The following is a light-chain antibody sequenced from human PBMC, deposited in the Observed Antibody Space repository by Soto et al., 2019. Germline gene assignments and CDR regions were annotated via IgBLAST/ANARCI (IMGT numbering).Light chain of an antibody. CDR2: LGS. V-gene: IGKV2-28*01. CDR3: MQSLQTPGT. J-gene: IGKJ1*01. CDR1: QSLLHTNGNTY. Sequence: IGMTQSPLSLPVTLGEAASICCRSSQSLLHTNGNTYSDWYVKKPGQSSQHLLYLGSNGASGAPNRFSGSELSTDFTLKITIEYAEDVGVYYCMQSLQTPGTCGQVTIV.